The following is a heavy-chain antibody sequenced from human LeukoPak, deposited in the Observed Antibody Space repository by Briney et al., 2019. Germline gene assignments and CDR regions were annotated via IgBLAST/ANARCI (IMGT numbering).Heavy chain of an antibody. CDR2: ISASGDNT. D-gene: IGHD1-1*01. Sequence: PGGSLRLSCAASGFTLNKYAMTWVRQAPGKGLVWVAVISASGDNTDYADSVKGRFTISRDNSKNTLSLQMNSLRVEDTAVYYCAKVVGTGTTPTDYWGQGTLVTVSS. V-gene: IGHV3-23*01. CDR1: GFTLNKYA. J-gene: IGHJ4*02. CDR3: AKVVGTGTTPTDY.